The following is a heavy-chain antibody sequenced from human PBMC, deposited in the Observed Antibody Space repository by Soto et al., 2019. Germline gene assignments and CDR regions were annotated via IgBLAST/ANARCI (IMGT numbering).Heavy chain of an antibody. CDR2: INSDGRST. CDR1: GFTFSSYW. CDR3: ARDGKTLYYFDY. D-gene: IGHD1-26*01. J-gene: IGHJ4*02. V-gene: IGHV3-74*01. Sequence: EVQLVESGGGLVQPGGSLRLSCVVSGFTFSSYWMHWVRQAPGKGLVWVSRINSDGRSTNYADSVKGRFTISRDNPKNPLYLQMNSLRAEDTAVYYCARDGKTLYYFDYWGQGTLVTVSS.